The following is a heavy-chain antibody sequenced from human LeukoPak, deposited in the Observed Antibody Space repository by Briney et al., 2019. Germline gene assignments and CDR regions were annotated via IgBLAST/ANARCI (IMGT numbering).Heavy chain of an antibody. V-gene: IGHV1-2*02. D-gene: IGHD4-17*01. Sequence: GASVKVSCKASGYTFTGYYMHWVRQAPGQGLEWMGWINPNSGGTNYAQKFQGRVTMTRDTSTSTVYMELSSLRSEDTAVYYCARSSITHGDKPYYFDYWGQGTLVTVSS. J-gene: IGHJ4*02. CDR1: GYTFTGYY. CDR3: ARSSITHGDKPYYFDY. CDR2: INPNSGGT.